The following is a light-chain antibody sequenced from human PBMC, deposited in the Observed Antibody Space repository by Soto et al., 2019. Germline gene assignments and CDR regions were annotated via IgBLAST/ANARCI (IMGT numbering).Light chain of an antibody. J-gene: IGKJ2*01. CDR2: LVS. V-gene: IGKV2-28*01. CDR1: QSLLNSNGYTY. Sequence: EIVMTQSPLSLPATPGEPASISCRSSQSLLNSNGYTYLDWYLQKPGQSPQFLIYLVSNRSSGVPDRFSGSGSGTDFTLKINRGEAEDVGVYFCMQAAQTPYTFGQGTKLEIK. CDR3: MQAAQTPYT.